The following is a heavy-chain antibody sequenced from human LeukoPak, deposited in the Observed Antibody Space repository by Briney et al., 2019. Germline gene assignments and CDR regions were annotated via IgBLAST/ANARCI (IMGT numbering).Heavy chain of an antibody. D-gene: IGHD2-2*01. V-gene: IGHV1-2*02. Sequence: ASVKVSCKASGYTFTGYYMHWVRQAPGQGLEWMGWINPNSGGTNYAQKFQGRVTMTRDTSISTAYMELSRLRSDDTAVYYCAREEVEYQLPRGGMDVWGQGTTVTVSS. CDR1: GYTFTGYY. CDR2: INPNSGGT. CDR3: AREEVEYQLPRGGMDV. J-gene: IGHJ6*02.